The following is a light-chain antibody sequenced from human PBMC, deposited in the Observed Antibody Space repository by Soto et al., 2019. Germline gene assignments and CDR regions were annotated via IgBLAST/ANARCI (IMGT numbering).Light chain of an antibody. CDR3: QHYNTYPWT. CDR2: KAS. CDR1: QSISSW. J-gene: IGKJ1*01. Sequence: DIQMNQASFIPSASLGDRVPNTFLASQSISSWLAWYQQKPGKAPNLLIHKASHLESGVPSRFSGSGSGTEFTLTISSLQPGDFATYYCQHYNTYPWTFGQGTKV. V-gene: IGKV1-5*03.